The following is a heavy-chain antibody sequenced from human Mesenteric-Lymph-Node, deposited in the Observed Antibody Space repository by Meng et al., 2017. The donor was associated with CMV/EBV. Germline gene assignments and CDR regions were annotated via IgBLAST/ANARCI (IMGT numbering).Heavy chain of an antibody. Sequence: GGSLRLSCAASGFTFSIYEMNWVRQAPGRGLEWVSYISSSGSTIYYADSVKGRFTISRDNARNSLFLQMDDLGAEDTAVYYCARDLVPEYSSSWYGGRDYGMDVWGQGTTVTVSS. V-gene: IGHV3-48*03. J-gene: IGHJ6*02. CDR3: ARDLVPEYSSSWYGGRDYGMDV. D-gene: IGHD6-13*01. CDR2: ISSSGSTI. CDR1: GFTFSIYE.